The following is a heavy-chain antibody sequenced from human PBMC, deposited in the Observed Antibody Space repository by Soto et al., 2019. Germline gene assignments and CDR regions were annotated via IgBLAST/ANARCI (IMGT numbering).Heavy chain of an antibody. V-gene: IGHV3-23*01. Sequence: GGSLRLSCAASGFTFTSYAMNWVRQAPGKGLEWVSGISGSGGSTYYAGSVKGRFTISRDNSKYTLYLQMNSLGAEDTAVYYCASARGVVVAATGAFGFWGQGTLVTVSS. J-gene: IGHJ3*01. D-gene: IGHD2-15*01. CDR3: ASARGVVVAATGAFGF. CDR2: ISGSGGST. CDR1: GFTFTSYA.